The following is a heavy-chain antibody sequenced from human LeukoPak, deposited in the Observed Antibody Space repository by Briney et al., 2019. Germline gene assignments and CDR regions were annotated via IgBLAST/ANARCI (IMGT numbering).Heavy chain of an antibody. D-gene: IGHD3-22*01. V-gene: IGHV3-7*03. J-gene: IGHJ4*02. CDR1: GFTVSNKY. CDR3: ARDKGDYDTSGSLFVF. Sequence: PGGSLRLSCVASGFTVSNKYMSWVRQVPRKGLEWVANIKQDGSEKYYVDSVKGRFTISRDNAKNSLYLQMNSLRAEDTAVYHCARDKGDYDTSGSLFVFGGQGTLVTVSS. CDR2: IKQDGSEK.